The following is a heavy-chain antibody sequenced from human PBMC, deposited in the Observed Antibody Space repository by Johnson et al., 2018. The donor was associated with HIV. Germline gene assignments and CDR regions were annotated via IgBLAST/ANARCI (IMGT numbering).Heavy chain of an antibody. CDR3: ARAEKDIWYYDILTGYPNAFDI. CDR2: ISYDGTTI. V-gene: IGHV3-30-3*01. Sequence: VQLVESGGGVVQPGRSLRLSCAASGFTFTTYAMHWVRQAPGKGLEWVAVISYDGTTIYYANSAEGRFTISRDNSRDTLSLQMNSLRVEDTALYYCARAEKDIWYYDILTGYPNAFDIWGQGTMVTVSS. CDR1: GFTFTTYA. D-gene: IGHD3-9*01. J-gene: IGHJ3*02.